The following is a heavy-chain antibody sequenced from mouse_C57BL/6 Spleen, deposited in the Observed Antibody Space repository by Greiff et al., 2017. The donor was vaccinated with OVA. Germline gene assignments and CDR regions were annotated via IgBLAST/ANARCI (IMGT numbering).Heavy chain of an antibody. D-gene: IGHD1-1*01. CDR2: IDPSDSYT. Sequence: QVQLQQPGAELVMPGASVKLSCKASGYTFTSYWMHWVKQRPGQGLEWIGEIDPSDSYTNYNQKFKGKSTLTVDKSSSTAYMQLSSLTSEDSAVYYCARRGSYGLDYWGQGTTLTVSS. J-gene: IGHJ2*01. V-gene: IGHV1-69*01. CDR3: ARRGSYGLDY. CDR1: GYTFTSYW.